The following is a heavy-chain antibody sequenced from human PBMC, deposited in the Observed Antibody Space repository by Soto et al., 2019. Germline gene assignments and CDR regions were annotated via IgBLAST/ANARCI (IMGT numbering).Heavy chain of an antibody. Sequence: QLQLQESGPGLVKPSETLSLTCTVSGGSISSYGYYWGWIRPPPGKGLEWIGSIYYSGSTYYNPSLKSRVTVSVETSKNQFSLRLRSVTATDTAVFYCARQDITGTTKNDYWGQGTLVNVSS. D-gene: IGHD1-20*01. V-gene: IGHV4-39*01. CDR1: GGSISSYGYY. J-gene: IGHJ4*02. CDR2: IYYSGST. CDR3: ARQDITGTTKNDY.